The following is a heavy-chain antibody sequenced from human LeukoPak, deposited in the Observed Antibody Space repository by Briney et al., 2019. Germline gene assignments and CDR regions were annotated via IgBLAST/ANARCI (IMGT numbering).Heavy chain of an antibody. V-gene: IGHV3-30*04. J-gene: IGHJ4*02. Sequence: GGSLRLSCAASGFTFSSYVMHWVRQAPGKGLEWVAIISYDGSNEYYADSVKGRFTISRDNAKNSLYLQMNSLRAEDTALYYCAKGQSDFWSGYDYWGQGTLVTVSS. CDR3: AKGQSDFWSGYDY. CDR1: GFTFSSYV. CDR2: ISYDGSNE. D-gene: IGHD3-3*01.